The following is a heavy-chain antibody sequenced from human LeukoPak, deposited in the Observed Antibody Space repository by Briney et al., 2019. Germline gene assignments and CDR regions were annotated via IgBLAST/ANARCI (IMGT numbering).Heavy chain of an antibody. Sequence: GGSLRLSCAASGFTFSNYWMSWVRQAPGRGLEWVANIKQDGSEKYFVDSVKGRFTISRDNAKNSLYLQMNSLRAEDTAVYCCARWGSSGWYQGGAFDYWGQGTLVTVSS. CDR2: IKQDGSEK. CDR3: ARWGSSGWYQGGAFDY. D-gene: IGHD6-19*01. J-gene: IGHJ4*02. CDR1: GFTFSNYW. V-gene: IGHV3-7*01.